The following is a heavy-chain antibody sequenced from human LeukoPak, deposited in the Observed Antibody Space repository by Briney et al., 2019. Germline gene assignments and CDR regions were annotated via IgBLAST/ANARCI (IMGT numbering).Heavy chain of an antibody. D-gene: IGHD3-10*01. V-gene: IGHV4-31*03. CDR1: GGSISSGDYY. J-gene: IGHJ5*02. Sequence: SQTLSLTCTVSGGSISSGDYYWSWIRQHPGKGLEWIGYIYYSGSTYYNPSLKSRVTISVDTSKNRFSLKLSSVTAADTAVYYCARDLMVRGVIRSGWFDPWGQGTLVTVSS. CDR2: IYYSGST. CDR3: ARDLMVRGVIRSGWFDP.